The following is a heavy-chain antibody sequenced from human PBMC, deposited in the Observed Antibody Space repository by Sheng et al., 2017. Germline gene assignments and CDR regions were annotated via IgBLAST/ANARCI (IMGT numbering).Heavy chain of an antibody. V-gene: IGHV3-30*04. J-gene: IGHJ5*02. CDR1: GFTFSSYA. CDR2: ISYDGSNK. D-gene: IGHD3-3*01. CDR3: ARGDYDFWSGYENWFDP. Sequence: QVQLVESGGGVVQPGRSLRLSCAASGFTFSSYAMHWVRQAPGKGLEWVAVISYDGSNKYYADSVKGRFTISRDNSKNTLYLQMNSLRAEDTAVYYCARGDYDFWSGYENWFDPWGQGTLVTVSS.